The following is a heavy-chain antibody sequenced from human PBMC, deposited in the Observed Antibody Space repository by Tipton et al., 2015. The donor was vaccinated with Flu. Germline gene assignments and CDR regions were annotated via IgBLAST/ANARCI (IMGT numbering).Heavy chain of an antibody. V-gene: IGHV3-48*03. D-gene: IGHD6-13*01. Sequence: SLRLSCAASGFTFSSYEMNWVRQAPGKGLEWVSYISSSGSTIYYADSVKGRFTISRDNAKNSLYLQMNSLRAEDTAVYYCARESGEGSSWVQSGMDVWGQGTTVTVSS. J-gene: IGHJ6*02. CDR1: GFTFSSYE. CDR2: ISSSGSTI. CDR3: ARESGEGSSWVQSGMDV.